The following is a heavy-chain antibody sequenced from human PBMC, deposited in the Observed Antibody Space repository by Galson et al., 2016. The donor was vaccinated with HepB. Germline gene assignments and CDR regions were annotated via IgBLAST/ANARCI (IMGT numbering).Heavy chain of an antibody. CDR2: LIPVLSMS. V-gene: IGHV1-69*04. D-gene: IGHD6-13*01. CDR1: GGSLRNYG. J-gene: IGHJ6*02. Sequence: SVKVSCKASGGSLRNYGLSWLRQAPGQGLEWMGRLIPVLSMSNYTQKFQGRVTITADRSTNIGYMELSSLRSEDTAVYYCATGRTVAAGTSHYYAAEIWGQGTTVTVSS. CDR3: ATGRTVAAGTSHYYAAEI.